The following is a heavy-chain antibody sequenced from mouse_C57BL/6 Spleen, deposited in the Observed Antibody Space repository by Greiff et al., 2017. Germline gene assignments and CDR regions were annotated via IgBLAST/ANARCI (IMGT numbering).Heavy chain of an antibody. D-gene: IGHD1-1*01. CDR1: GYSFTSYY. CDR2: IYPGSGNT. J-gene: IGHJ1*03. Sequence: VMLVESGPELVKPGASVKISCKASGYSFTSYYIHWVKQRPGQGLEWIGWIYPGSGNTKYNEKFKGKATLTADTSSSTAYMQLSSLTSEDSAVYYCARVTTEDWYFDVWGTGTTVTVSS. CDR3: ARVTTEDWYFDV. V-gene: IGHV1-66*01.